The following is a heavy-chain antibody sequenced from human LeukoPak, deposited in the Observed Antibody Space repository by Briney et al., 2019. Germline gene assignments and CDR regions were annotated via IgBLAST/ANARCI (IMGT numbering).Heavy chain of an antibody. V-gene: IGHV3-23*01. Sequence: PGGSLRLSCEASGFTFSSYAITWVRQAPGKGLEWVSSISDSGTGTYYADSVKGRFSISRDNSKNTVYLQMNSLRAEDTAVYYCARGMTIPDSWGQGTVLTVSS. D-gene: IGHD3-10*01. CDR1: GFTFSSYA. J-gene: IGHJ4*02. CDR2: ISDSGTGT. CDR3: ARGMTIPDS.